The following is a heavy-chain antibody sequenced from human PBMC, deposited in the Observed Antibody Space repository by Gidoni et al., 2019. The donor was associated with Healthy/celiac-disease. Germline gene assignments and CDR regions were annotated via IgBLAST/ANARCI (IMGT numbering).Heavy chain of an antibody. CDR1: GFTFSSYA. J-gene: IGHJ4*02. CDR3: ATQVWFGELSSFDY. V-gene: IGHV3-23*01. CDR2: ISGSGGST. D-gene: IGHD3-10*01. Sequence: EVQLLESGGGLVQPGGSLRLPCAASGFTFSSYAMSWVRQAPGKGLEWVSAISGSGGSTYYADSVKGRFTISRDNSKNTLYLQMNSLRAEDTAVYYCATQVWFGELSSFDYWGQGTLVTVSS.